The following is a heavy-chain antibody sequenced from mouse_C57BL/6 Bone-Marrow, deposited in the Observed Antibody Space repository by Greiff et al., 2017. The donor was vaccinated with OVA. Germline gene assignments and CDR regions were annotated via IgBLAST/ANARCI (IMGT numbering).Heavy chain of an antibody. CDR2: INPSTGGT. Sequence: EVKLQESGPELVKPGASVKISCKASGYSFTGYYMNWVKQSPEKSLEWIGEINPSTGGTTYNQKFKAKATLTVDKSSSTAYMQLKSLTSEDSAVYYCARWNYYGSSYNFDYWGQGTTLTVSS. CDR3: ARWNYYGSSYNFDY. J-gene: IGHJ2*01. CDR1: GYSFTGYY. D-gene: IGHD1-1*01. V-gene: IGHV1-42*01.